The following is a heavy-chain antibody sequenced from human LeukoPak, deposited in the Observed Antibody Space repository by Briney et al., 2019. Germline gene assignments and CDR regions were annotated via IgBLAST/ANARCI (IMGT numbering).Heavy chain of an antibody. Sequence: GGSLRLSCATSQFNFNSYGMTWVRQAPGKGLEWVSVIYSGGSTYYADSVKGRFTISRDNSKNTPYLQMNSLRAEDTAVYYCARDLAGGDYSFDYWGQGTLVTVSS. CDR1: QFNFNSYG. V-gene: IGHV3-66*01. D-gene: IGHD4-17*01. CDR3: ARDLAGGDYSFDY. CDR2: IYSGGST. J-gene: IGHJ4*02.